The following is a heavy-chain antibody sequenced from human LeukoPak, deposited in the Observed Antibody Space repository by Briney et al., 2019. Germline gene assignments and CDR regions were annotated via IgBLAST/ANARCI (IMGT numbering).Heavy chain of an antibody. CDR1: GGSISSSSYY. CDR2: IYYSGST. V-gene: IGHV4-39*01. J-gene: IGHJ4*02. Sequence: SETLSLTCTVSGGSISSSSYYWGWIRQPPGKGLEWIGSIYYSGSTYYNPSLKSRVTISVDTSKNQFSLKLSSVTAADTAVYYCARHRRGYSYGFYYWGQGTLVTVSS. CDR3: ARHRRGYSYGFYY. D-gene: IGHD5-18*01.